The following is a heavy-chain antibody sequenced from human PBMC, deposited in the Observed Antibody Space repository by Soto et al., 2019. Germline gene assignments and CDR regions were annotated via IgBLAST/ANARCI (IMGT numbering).Heavy chain of an antibody. CDR2: INPSGGST. CDR3: ARSHRPYYFGSSGSQGVAFDI. V-gene: IGHV1-46*01. Sequence: QVQLVQSGAEVKKPGASVKVSCKASGYTFTSYYMHWVRQAPGQGLEWMGIINPSGGSTSYAQKFQGRVTMTRGTSTSTVYMELSSLRSEDTAVYYCARSHRPYYFGSSGSQGVAFDIWGQGTMVTVSS. J-gene: IGHJ3*02. CDR1: GYTFTSYY. D-gene: IGHD3-22*01.